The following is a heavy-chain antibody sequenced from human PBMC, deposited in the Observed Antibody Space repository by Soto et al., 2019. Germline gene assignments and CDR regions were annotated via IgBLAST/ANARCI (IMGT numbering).Heavy chain of an antibody. V-gene: IGHV3-33*01. J-gene: IGHJ6*02. Sequence: GGSLRLSCAASGFTFSNYGMHWVRQAPGKGLEWVAIIWHDGNNKYYADSVRGRFIISRDNSKNRLYRQMNSLRAEDTAVYYCASDLVGASDSYGLDVWGQGTPVTVSS. CDR2: IWHDGNNK. CDR3: ASDLVGASDSYGLDV. D-gene: IGHD1-26*01. CDR1: GFTFSNYG.